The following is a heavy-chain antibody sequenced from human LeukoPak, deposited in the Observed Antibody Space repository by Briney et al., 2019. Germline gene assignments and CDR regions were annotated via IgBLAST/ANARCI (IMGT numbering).Heavy chain of an antibody. V-gene: IGHV3-33*06. Sequence: PGGSLRLSCAASGFTFSSYGMHWVRQAPGKGLEWVAVIWYDGSNKYYADSVKGRFTISRDNSKNTLYLQMNSLRAEDTAVYYCAKEIRTMIVDVELTDAFDIWGQGTMVTVSS. D-gene: IGHD3-22*01. J-gene: IGHJ3*02. CDR1: GFTFSSYG. CDR3: AKEIRTMIVDVELTDAFDI. CDR2: IWYDGSNK.